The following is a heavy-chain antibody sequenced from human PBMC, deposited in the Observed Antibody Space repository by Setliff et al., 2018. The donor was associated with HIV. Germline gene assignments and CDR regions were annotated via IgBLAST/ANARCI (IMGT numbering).Heavy chain of an antibody. D-gene: IGHD3-10*01. CDR1: GGTFSNFA. J-gene: IGHJ4*02. V-gene: IGHV1-69*06. CDR2: IIPFFGTT. CDR3: ARDKDAIYYGSGSYSLDY. Sequence: SVKVSCKASGGTFSNFAISWVRRAPGQGLEWMGGIIPFFGTTNYAQKFQGRVTITADKSTSTAYMELSSLRSEDTAVYYCARDKDAIYYGSGSYSLDYWGQGMLVTVSS.